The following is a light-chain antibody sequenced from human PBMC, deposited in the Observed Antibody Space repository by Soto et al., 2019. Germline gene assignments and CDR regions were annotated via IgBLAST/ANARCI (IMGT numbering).Light chain of an antibody. CDR2: GNS. J-gene: IGLJ7*01. CDR3: ATWDDSLNAAV. Sequence: QLVLTQPPSVSGAPGQRVTISCTGSSSNIGAGYDVHWYQQLPGTAPKLLIYGNSNRPSGVPDRFSGSKSGTSASLAISGLQSDDEAHYYCATWDDSLNAAVFGGGTQLTVL. CDR1: SSNIGAGYD. V-gene: IGLV1-40*01.